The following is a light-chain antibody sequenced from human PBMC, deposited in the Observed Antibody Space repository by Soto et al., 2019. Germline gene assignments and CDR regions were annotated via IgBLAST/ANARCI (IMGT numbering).Light chain of an antibody. CDR2: DAS. Sequence: AQTPATLSVSPGERATLDCRASQSIGSYLAWYQHKLGQPPRLLIYDASKRATGIPVRFSGIVSGTDFTLTISSLETEDFAVYDGQQRSTWPPFSFGPGTKVDI. CDR1: QSIGSY. V-gene: IGKV3-11*01. CDR3: QQRSTWPPFS. J-gene: IGKJ3*01.